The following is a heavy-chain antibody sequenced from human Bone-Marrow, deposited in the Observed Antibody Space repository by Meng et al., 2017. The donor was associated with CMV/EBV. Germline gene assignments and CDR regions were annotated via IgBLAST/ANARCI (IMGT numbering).Heavy chain of an antibody. CDR2: ISSTSGYI. J-gene: IGHJ3*02. CDR3: AVDCSSTSCYFINDAFDI. D-gene: IGHD2-2*01. Sequence: GESLKISCVASGFTFSNYNMNWVRQAPGKGLEWVSSISSTSGYIYYADSLKGRFTISRDNAKNSLYLQMNSLRAEDTAVYYCAVDCSSTSCYFINDAFDIWGQGTMVTVSS. V-gene: IGHV3-21*01. CDR1: GFTFSNYN.